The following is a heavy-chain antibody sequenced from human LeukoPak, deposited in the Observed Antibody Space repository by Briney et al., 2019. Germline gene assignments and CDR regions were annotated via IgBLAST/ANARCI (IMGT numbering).Heavy chain of an antibody. CDR3: ARDMSITTVRGVIILDAFDI. Sequence: PGGSLRLSCAASGFTFGNYWMTWVRQAPGKGLECVANIKQDGSEKYFLDSVKGRFTISRDNAKNSLYLQMNSLRAEDTAVYYCARDMSITTVRGVIILDAFDIWGRGTMVTVSS. V-gene: IGHV3-7*03. CDR2: IKQDGSEK. CDR1: GFTFGNYW. D-gene: IGHD3-10*01. J-gene: IGHJ3*02.